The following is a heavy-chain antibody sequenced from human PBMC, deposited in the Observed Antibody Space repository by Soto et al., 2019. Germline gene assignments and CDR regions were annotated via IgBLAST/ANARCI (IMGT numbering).Heavy chain of an antibody. V-gene: IGHV4-39*01. CDR3: ARLRGGYDYWYYGMDV. J-gene: IGHJ6*02. D-gene: IGHD3-22*01. CDR2: IYYSGST. CDR1: SDSISRSSYY. Sequence: SETLSLTCTVSSDSISRSSYYWGWIRQPPGKGLEWIGNIYYSGSTYYNPSLQSRVTISVDTSKNQFSLKLTSVTAADTAVYYCARLRGGYDYWYYGMDVWGQGTTVTVSS.